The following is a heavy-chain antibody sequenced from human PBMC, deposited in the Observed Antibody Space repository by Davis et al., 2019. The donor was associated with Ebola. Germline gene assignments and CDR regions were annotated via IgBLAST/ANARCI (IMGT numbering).Heavy chain of an antibody. CDR2: INTDGTST. CDR3: AKDYPPKDDFWSGWFDP. CDR1: GFTFSSHW. V-gene: IGHV3-74*01. Sequence: HTGGSLRLSCAASGFTFSSHWMHWVRQAPGKGLVWVSRINTDGTSTTYADSVKGRFTIFRDNAKNSLYLQMNSLRTEDTALYYCAKDYPPKDDFWSGWFDPWGQGTLVTVSS. J-gene: IGHJ5*02. D-gene: IGHD3-3*01.